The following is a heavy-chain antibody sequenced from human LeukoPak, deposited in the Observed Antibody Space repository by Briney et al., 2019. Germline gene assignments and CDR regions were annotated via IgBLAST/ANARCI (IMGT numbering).Heavy chain of an antibody. V-gene: IGHV3-30-3*01. CDR3: ARDLGDIVATSLVGYYFDY. D-gene: IGHD5-12*01. CDR1: GFTFSSYA. CDR2: ISYDGSNK. Sequence: GGSLRLSCAASGFTFSSYAMHWVRQAPGKGLEWVAVISYDGSNKYYADSVKGRFTISRDNSKNTLYLQMNSLRAEDTAVYYCARDLGDIVATSLVGYYFDYWGQGTLVTVSS. J-gene: IGHJ4*02.